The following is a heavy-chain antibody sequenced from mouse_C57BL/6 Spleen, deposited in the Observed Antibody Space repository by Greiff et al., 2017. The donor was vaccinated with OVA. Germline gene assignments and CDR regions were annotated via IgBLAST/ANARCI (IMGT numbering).Heavy chain of an antibody. CDR2: ISNLAYSI. V-gene: IGHV5-15*01. J-gene: IGHJ3*01. Sequence: EVQVVESGGGLVQPGGSLKLSCAASGFTFSDYGMAWVRQAPRKGPEWVAFISNLAYSIYYADTVTGRFTISRENAKNTLYLEMSSLRSEDTAMYYCARSGLPGFAYWGQGTLVTVSA. D-gene: IGHD3-1*01. CDR1: GFTFSDYG. CDR3: ARSGLPGFAY.